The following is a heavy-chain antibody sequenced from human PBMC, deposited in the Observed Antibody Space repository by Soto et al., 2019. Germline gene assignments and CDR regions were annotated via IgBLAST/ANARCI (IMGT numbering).Heavy chain of an antibody. J-gene: IGHJ4*02. CDR2: IYYSGST. CDR1: GGSISSGGYY. CDR3: ARVRLYYDSSGYPRYYIDY. Sequence: SETLSLTCTVSGGSISSGGYYWSWIRQHPGKGLEWIGYIYYSGSTYYNPSLKSRVTISVDTSKNQFSLKLSSVTAADTAVYYCARVRLYYDSSGYPRYYIDYWGQGTLVTVSS. D-gene: IGHD3-22*01. V-gene: IGHV4-31*03.